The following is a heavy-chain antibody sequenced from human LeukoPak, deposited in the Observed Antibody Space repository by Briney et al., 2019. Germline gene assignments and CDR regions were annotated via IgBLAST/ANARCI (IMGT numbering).Heavy chain of an antibody. V-gene: IGHV4-34*01. Sequence: SETLSLTCAVYGGSFSGYYWSWIRQPPGKGLEWMGEINHSGSTNYNPSLKSRGTISVATSKTQFSLKLSSVTAADTAVYYCARAKYDYYYYYMDVWGKGTTVTVSS. CDR3: ARAKYDYYYYYMDV. CDR2: INHSGST. J-gene: IGHJ6*03. CDR1: GGSFSGYY.